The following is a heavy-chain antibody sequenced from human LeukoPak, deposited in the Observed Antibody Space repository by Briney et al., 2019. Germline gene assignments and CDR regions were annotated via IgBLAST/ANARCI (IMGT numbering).Heavy chain of an antibody. V-gene: IGHV3-23*01. CDR1: SFTFSSYV. D-gene: IGHD6-13*01. CDR2: VSTTGGST. J-gene: IGHJ5*02. Sequence: GGSLRLSCGASSFTFSSYVMSWVRQAPGKGLEWVSTVSTTGGSTYYADSVKGRFTISRDNSKDTLYLQMNSLRAEDTAVYYCAKDDSSWSDPWGQGTLVTVSS. CDR3: AKDDSSWSDP.